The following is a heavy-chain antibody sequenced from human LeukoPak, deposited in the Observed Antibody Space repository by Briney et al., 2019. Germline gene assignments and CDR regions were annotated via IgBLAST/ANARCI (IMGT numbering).Heavy chain of an antibody. CDR3: ARQKQSHGNFDC. Sequence: GGSLRLSCAASGFTVSSYAMHWVRQPIGKGLEWVSALGIAGDTFYPGSVKGRFTISRENAKNSLYLQMNSLRAEDTAMYYCARQKQSHGNFDCWGQGTLVTVSS. CDR1: GFTVSSYA. J-gene: IGHJ4*02. CDR2: LGIAGDT. V-gene: IGHV3-13*01. D-gene: IGHD1-26*01.